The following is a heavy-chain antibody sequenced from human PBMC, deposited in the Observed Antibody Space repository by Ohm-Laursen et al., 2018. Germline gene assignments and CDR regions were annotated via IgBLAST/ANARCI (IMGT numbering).Heavy chain of an antibody. J-gene: IGHJ3*02. V-gene: IGHV4-59*01. CDR3: ATSPLGIGGFDI. Sequence: GTLSLTCTVSGGSISSYYWSWIRQPPGKGLEWIGYIYYSGSTNYNPSLKSRVTISVDTSKNQFSLKLSSVTAADTAVYYCATSPLGIGGFDIWGQGTVVSVSS. CDR2: IYYSGST. D-gene: IGHD7-27*01. CDR1: GGSISSYY.